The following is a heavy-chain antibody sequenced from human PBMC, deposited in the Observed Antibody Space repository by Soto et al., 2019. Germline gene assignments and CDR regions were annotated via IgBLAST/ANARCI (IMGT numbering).Heavy chain of an antibody. CDR1: GGSISSSNW. V-gene: IGHV4-4*02. CDR2: IDHSGST. Sequence: QVQLQESGPGLVKPSGTLSLTCAVSGGSISSSNWWSWVRQPPGKGLEWMGKIDHSGSTNYNPSLKSRVTISVDKSKNQFSLKLSSVTAADTAVYYCARVYMVRGTIIRYFDYWGQGTLVTVSS. CDR3: ARVYMVRGTIIRYFDY. J-gene: IGHJ4*02. D-gene: IGHD3-10*01.